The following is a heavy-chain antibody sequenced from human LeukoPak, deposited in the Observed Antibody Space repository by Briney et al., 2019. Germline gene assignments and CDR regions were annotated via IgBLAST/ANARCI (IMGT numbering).Heavy chain of an antibody. CDR3: ARQFKYSGSYYGNYYYYMDV. Sequence: GGSLRLSCAASGFTFSSYEMNWVRQAPGKGLEWVSYISSSGSTIYYADSVKGRFTISRDNAKNSLYLQMNSLRAEDTAVYYCARQFKYSGSYYGNYYYYMDVWGKGTTVTISS. J-gene: IGHJ6*03. CDR2: ISSSGSTI. D-gene: IGHD1-26*01. CDR1: GFTFSSYE. V-gene: IGHV3-48*03.